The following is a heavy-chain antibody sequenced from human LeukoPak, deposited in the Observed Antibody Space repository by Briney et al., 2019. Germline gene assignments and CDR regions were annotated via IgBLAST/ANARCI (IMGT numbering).Heavy chain of an antibody. D-gene: IGHD4-17*01. CDR2: IGGRGTIT. CDR1: AFTYSSYA. J-gene: IGHJ4*02. CDR3: AKDDDYVEYGYYFDF. V-gene: IGHV3-23*01. Sequence: GGSLRLYCAASAFTYSSYAMSRVRQAPGKGLEWVSAIGGRGTITYYAESVKGRFTIFKDNSNNTLYLQMNSLRAEDTAVYYCAKDDDYVEYGYYFDFWGQGTLVTVSS.